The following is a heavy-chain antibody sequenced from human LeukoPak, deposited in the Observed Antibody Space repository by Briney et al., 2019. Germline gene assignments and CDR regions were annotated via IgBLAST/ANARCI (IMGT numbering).Heavy chain of an antibody. CDR3: ARDRINMMVLVHDSGLDL. CDR2: LSYDGSDR. D-gene: IGHD3-22*01. CDR1: GFTLIEYG. Sequence: PGGSLRLSCAASGFTLIEYGLHWVRQAPGRGLEWVAVLSYDGSDRYYADSVNGRFTISRDISSDTVSLQMNSLRVEDTAVYFCARDRINMMVLVHDSGLDLWGQGTLVTVSS. J-gene: IGHJ5*02. V-gene: IGHV3-30*01.